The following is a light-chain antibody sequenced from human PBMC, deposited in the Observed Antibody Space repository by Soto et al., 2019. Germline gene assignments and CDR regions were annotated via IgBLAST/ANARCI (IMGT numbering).Light chain of an antibody. V-gene: IGKV1-5*01. CDR3: QEYNYHVT. Sequence: DIQMTQSPSTLSSSVGDRVTITCRASESLSGRLAWYQQRPGQAPTLLIYDVSTLESGVPFRFSGTVSVSEFSVTLSSWQPHDFVSYYCQEYNYHVTLGLGAKV. J-gene: IGKJ1*01. CDR2: DVS. CDR1: ESLSGR.